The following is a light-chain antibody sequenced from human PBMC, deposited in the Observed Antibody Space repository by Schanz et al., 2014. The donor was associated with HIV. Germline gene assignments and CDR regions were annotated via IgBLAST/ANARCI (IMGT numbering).Light chain of an antibody. J-gene: IGLJ3*02. CDR3: SSYAGSNNFWV. CDR1: SSDVGDYNY. CDR2: EVN. V-gene: IGLV2-8*01. Sequence: QSALTQPPSASGSPGQSVTISCTGTSSDVGDYNYVSWYQQHPGKAPKLIIYEVNKRPSGVPDRFSGSKSGNTASLTISGLQAEDEADYYCSSYAGSNNFWVFGGGTKLTVL.